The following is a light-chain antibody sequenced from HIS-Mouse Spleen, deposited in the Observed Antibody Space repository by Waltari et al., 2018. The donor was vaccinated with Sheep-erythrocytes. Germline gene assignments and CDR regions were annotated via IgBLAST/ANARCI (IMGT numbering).Light chain of an antibody. V-gene: IGLV2-14*03. CDR3: SSYTSSSTLV. Sequence: QSALTQPASVSGSPGQSITISCTGTSSDVGGYNYVSWYQQHPGKAPKPMIYDVSNRPSGVSNRLSGSKSGNTASLTISVLQAEDEADYYCSSYTSSSTLVFGTGTKVTVL. J-gene: IGLJ1*01. CDR2: DVS. CDR1: SSDVGGYNY.